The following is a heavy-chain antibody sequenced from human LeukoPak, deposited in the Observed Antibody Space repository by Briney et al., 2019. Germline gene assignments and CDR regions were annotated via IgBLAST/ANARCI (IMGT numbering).Heavy chain of an antibody. Sequence: ASVKVSCKASGYIFTNYHVHWVRQAPGQGLEWMGIINPGGGSTSYAQKFQGRVTMTRDMSISTAYMELSRLRSDDTAVYYCATTRGYSSGWFEGFFDYWGQGTLVTVSS. CDR1: GYIFTNYH. V-gene: IGHV1-46*01. CDR2: INPGGGST. J-gene: IGHJ4*02. CDR3: ATTRGYSSGWFEGFFDY. D-gene: IGHD6-19*01.